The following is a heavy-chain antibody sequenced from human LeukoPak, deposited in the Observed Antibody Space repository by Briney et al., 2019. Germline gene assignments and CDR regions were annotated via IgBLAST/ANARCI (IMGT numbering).Heavy chain of an antibody. D-gene: IGHD5-12*01. V-gene: IGHV4-4*07. CDR2: IYTSGST. J-gene: IGHJ5*02. CDR3: ARTGSGYDFLTSYCFDP. CDR1: GGSISSYY. Sequence: PSETLSLTCTVSGGSISSYYWSWIRQPAGQGLEWIGRIYTSGSTNYNPSLKSRVTMSVDTSKNQFSLKLSSVTAADTAVYYCARTGSGYDFLTSYCFDPWGKGTLVTVSS.